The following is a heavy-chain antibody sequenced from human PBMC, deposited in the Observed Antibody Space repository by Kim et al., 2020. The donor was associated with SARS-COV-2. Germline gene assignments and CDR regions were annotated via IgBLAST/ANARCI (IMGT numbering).Heavy chain of an antibody. D-gene: IGHD1-1*01. V-gene: IGHV4-34*01. CDR3: ATTNRFYYYYMDV. J-gene: IGHJ6*03. CDR1: GGSFSGYY. Sequence: SETLSLTCAVYGGSFSGYYWSWIRQPPGKGLEWIGEINHSGSTNYNPSLKSRVTISVDTSKNQFSLKLSSVTAADTAVYYCATTNRFYYYYMDVWGKGTTVTVSS. CDR2: INHSGST.